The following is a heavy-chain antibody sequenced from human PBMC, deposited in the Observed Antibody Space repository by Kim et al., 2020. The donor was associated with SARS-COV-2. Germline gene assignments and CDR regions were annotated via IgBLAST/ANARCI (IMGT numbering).Heavy chain of an antibody. J-gene: IGHJ4*02. CDR3: ARHRTAAGHYYFDY. CDR2: IYYSGST. CDR1: GGSISSYY. D-gene: IGHD6-13*01. V-gene: IGHV4-59*08. Sequence: SETLSLTCTVSGGSISSYYWSWIRQPPGKGLEWIGYIYYSGSTNYNPSLKSRVTISVDTSKNQFSLKLSSVTAADTAVYYCARHRTAAGHYYFDYWGQGTLVTVSS.